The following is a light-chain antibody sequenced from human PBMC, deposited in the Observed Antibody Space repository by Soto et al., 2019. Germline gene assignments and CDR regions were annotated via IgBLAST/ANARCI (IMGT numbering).Light chain of an antibody. CDR1: QSLSSSY. CDR3: QQYGSSPLT. CDR2: GGS. J-gene: IGKJ3*01. V-gene: IGKV3-20*01. Sequence: EIVLTQSLGTVSLSPGERATLSCRASQSLSSSYLAWYQQKPGQAPRLLIYGGSSRATGIPDRFSGSGSGTDFTLTISRLEPEDVAVYYCQQYGSSPLTFGRGTEVDIK.